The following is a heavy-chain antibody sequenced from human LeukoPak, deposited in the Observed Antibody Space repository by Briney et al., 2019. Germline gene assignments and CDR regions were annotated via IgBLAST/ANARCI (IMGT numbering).Heavy chain of an antibody. Sequence: GGSLRPSCAASGFTFSNAWMSWVRQAPGKGLEWVGRIKSKTDGGTTDYAAPVKGRFTISRDDSKNTLYLQMNSLKTEDTAVYYCTTVVAQLWLFGAFDIWGQGTMVTVSS. CDR1: GFTFSNAW. CDR3: TTVVAQLWLFGAFDI. V-gene: IGHV3-15*01. J-gene: IGHJ3*02. CDR2: IKSKTDGGTT. D-gene: IGHD5-18*01.